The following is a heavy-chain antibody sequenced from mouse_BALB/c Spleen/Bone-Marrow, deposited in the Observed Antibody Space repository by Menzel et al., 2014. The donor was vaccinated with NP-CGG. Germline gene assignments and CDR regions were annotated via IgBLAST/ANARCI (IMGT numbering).Heavy chain of an antibody. CDR1: GFSIXTGNYR. CDR2: IYFSGTI. D-gene: IGHD2-3*01. J-gene: IGHJ4*01. Sequence: DVKLVESGPGLVKPSQTVSLTCTVTGFSIXTGNYRWNWIRQFPGNKLEWIGYIYFSGTITYNPSLTSRSTITRDTSKNQFFLEMNSLTAEDTATYYCARDDGYYEGAMDYWGQGTSVTVSS. CDR3: ARDDGYYEGAMDY. V-gene: IGHV3-5*02.